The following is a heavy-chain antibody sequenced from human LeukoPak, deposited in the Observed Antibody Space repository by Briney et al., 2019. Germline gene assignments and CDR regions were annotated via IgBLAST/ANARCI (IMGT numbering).Heavy chain of an antibody. D-gene: IGHD6-19*01. Sequence: RGSLRLSCAVSGLTFSSYNMNWVRQAPGKGLEWVSYISNSGSMIYYADSVKGRFTLSRDNAKNSLYLRMNSLRDEDTAVYYCARGPISGWSADYWGQGTLVTVSS. J-gene: IGHJ4*02. CDR1: GLTFSSYN. V-gene: IGHV3-48*02. CDR3: ARGPISGWSADY. CDR2: ISNSGSMI.